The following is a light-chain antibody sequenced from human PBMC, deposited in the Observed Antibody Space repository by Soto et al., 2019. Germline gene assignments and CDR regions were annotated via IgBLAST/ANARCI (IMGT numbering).Light chain of an antibody. Sequence: IVVTQSPATLSLSPGERATLSCRASQSVSSNLAWYQQKLGQAPRVLIYGASTRATGIPARFSGSGSGTEFILTISSLQSEDFAVYYCHEYNTWPWTFGQGTKVDIK. CDR2: GAS. J-gene: IGKJ1*01. CDR1: QSVSSN. CDR3: HEYNTWPWT. V-gene: IGKV3-15*01.